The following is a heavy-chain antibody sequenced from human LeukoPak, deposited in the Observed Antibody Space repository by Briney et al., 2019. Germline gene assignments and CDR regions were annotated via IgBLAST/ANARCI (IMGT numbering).Heavy chain of an antibody. J-gene: IGHJ6*03. CDR1: GGSISSYY. D-gene: IGHD3-16*02. CDR3: ARNLERPLTFGGVIAPNYMDV. Sequence: PSETLSLTCTVSGGSISSYYWSWIRQPPGKGLEWIGYIYYSGSTNYNPSLKSRVTISVDTSKNQFSLKLSSVTAADTAVYYCARNLERPLTFGGVIAPNYMDVWGKGTTVTVSS. CDR2: IYYSGST. V-gene: IGHV4-59*08.